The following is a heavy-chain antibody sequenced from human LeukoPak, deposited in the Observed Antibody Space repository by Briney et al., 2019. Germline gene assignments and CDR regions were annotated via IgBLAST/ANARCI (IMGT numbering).Heavy chain of an antibody. Sequence: GRSLRLSCAASGFTFDDYAMYWVRQVPGKGLEWVSHISWNGATRSYADSVKGRFTISRDNAKNSLYLQMNSLRAEDTALYYCAKAYGSGYYFFDYWGQGTLVTVSS. V-gene: IGHV3-9*01. CDR2: ISWNGATR. J-gene: IGHJ4*02. CDR1: GFTFDDYA. CDR3: AKAYGSGYYFFDY. D-gene: IGHD3-22*01.